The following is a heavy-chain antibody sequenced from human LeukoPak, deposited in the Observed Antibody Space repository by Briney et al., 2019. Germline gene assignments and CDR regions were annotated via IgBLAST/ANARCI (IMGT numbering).Heavy chain of an antibody. CDR2: FEPEEGET. D-gene: IGHD2-21*01. Sequence: ASVKVSCKVSGCTLTELSMHWVRQAPGKGLEWMGGFEPEEGETIYAQKFQGRVTMTEDTSSDTAYMELSSLRSEDTAVYYCATVRPTDDPYYFDYWGQGTLVTVSS. CDR3: ATVRPTDDPYYFDY. J-gene: IGHJ4*02. CDR1: GCTLTELS. V-gene: IGHV1-24*01.